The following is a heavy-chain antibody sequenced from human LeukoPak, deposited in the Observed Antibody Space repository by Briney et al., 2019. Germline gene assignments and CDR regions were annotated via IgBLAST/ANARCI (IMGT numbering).Heavy chain of an antibody. V-gene: IGHV3-30-3*01. J-gene: IGHJ6*02. CDR1: GFTFSSYA. Sequence: GGSLRLSCAASGFTFSSYAMSWVRQAPGKGLEWVAVISYDGSNKYYADSVKGRFTISRDDSKNTLYLQMNSLRAEDTAVYYCARDYYDSRRYYYYGMDVWGQGTTVTVSS. CDR3: ARDYYDSRRYYYYGMDV. D-gene: IGHD3-22*01. CDR2: ISYDGSNK.